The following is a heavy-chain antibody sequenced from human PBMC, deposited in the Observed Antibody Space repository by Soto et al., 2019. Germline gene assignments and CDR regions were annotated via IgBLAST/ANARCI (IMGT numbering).Heavy chain of an antibody. V-gene: IGHV4-34*01. CDR1: GGSLSGYY. CDR3: ARVVIGMAIQSIDS. Sequence: QAQLQQWGAGLLKPSETLSLTCAVYGGSLSGYYWTWIRQPPGKGLEWIGEINPGGITNYNPSVNSRNTISIDTSQKQVSLELTSMTAADTAVYYCARVVIGMAIQSIDSWGTRSLVTVSS. J-gene: IGHJ4*02. CDR2: INPGGIT.